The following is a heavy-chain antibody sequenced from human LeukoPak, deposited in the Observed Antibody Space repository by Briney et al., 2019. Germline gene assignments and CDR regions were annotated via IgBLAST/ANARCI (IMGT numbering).Heavy chain of an antibody. V-gene: IGHV3-74*01. CDR3: AMDYGDAFDI. D-gene: IGHD4-17*01. Sequence: GGSLRLSCAASGFTFSSYWMHWVRQAPGKGLMWVSRINSDGSSTSYADSVKGRFTISRDNAKNTLYLQMDSLRAEDTAVYYCAMDYGDAFDIWGQGTMVTVSS. CDR2: INSDGSST. CDR1: GFTFSSYW. J-gene: IGHJ3*02.